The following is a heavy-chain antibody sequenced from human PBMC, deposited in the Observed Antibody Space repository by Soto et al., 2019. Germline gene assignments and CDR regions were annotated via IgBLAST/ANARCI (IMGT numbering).Heavy chain of an antibody. CDR2: INHSGST. V-gene: IGHV4-34*01. Sequence: SETLSLTCAVYGGSFSGYYWSWIRQPPGKGLEWIGEINHSGSTNYNPSLKSRVTISVDTSKNQFSLKLSSVTAADTAVYYCARLRSGWYSIDYWGQGTLVTVS. J-gene: IGHJ4*02. D-gene: IGHD6-19*01. CDR1: GGSFSGYY. CDR3: ARLRSGWYSIDY.